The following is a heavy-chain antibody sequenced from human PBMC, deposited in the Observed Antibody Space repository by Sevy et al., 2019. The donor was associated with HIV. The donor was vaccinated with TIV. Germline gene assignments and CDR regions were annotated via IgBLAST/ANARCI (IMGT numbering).Heavy chain of an antibody. CDR3: AREGCTQPHDY. V-gene: IGHV3-23*01. CDR2: FSFGCGRI. Sequence: GSLRLSWAASGFTFAKYSMSWVRQAPGKGLEWVSTFSFGCGRINYADSVKGRFTISRDDSKNTLFLQMNSLRAEDTATYFCAREGCTQPHDYWGQGTLVTVSS. D-gene: IGHD2-8*01. J-gene: IGHJ4*02. CDR1: GFTFAKYS.